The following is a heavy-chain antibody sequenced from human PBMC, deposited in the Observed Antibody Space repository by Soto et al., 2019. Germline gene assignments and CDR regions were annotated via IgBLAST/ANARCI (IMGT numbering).Heavy chain of an antibody. V-gene: IGHV5-51*01. CDR2: IYPGDSDT. Sequence: GESLKISCKGSGYSLTRYWIGWVRQMPGKGLEWMGIIYPGDSDTRYSPSFQGQVTISADKSISTAYLPWSSLKASDTAMYYCARLTHIAAPNWFDSWGQGTLVTVSS. CDR3: ARLTHIAAPNWFDS. J-gene: IGHJ5*01. CDR1: GYSLTRYW. D-gene: IGHD6-6*01.